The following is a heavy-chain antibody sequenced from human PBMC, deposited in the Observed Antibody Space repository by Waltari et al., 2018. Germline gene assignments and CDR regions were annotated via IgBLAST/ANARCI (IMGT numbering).Heavy chain of an antibody. CDR1: EFTFSLYW. D-gene: IGHD4-17*01. V-gene: IGHV3-74*01. CDR3: ARGARRTSQTTGWWYFDV. J-gene: IGHJ2*01. CDR2: RNRDGSSI. Sequence: EVQLVESGGGLVQPGGSLRLSCEASEFTFSLYWMHWVRQVPGKGLEWVSLRNRDGSSISYADSVKGRFTISKDNARNTVYLQMNSLRAEDTAIYYCARGARRTSQTTGWWYFDVWGRGTLLTVSS.